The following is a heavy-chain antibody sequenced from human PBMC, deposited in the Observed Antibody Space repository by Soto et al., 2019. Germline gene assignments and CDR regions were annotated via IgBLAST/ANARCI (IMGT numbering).Heavy chain of an antibody. V-gene: IGHV3-53*01. CDR3: GASRGGGGY. D-gene: IGHD2-2*01. CDR1: GFTVSNNY. CDR2: IYSGGYT. J-gene: IGHJ4*02. Sequence: EVQLVESGGGLIQPGGSLRLSCAVSGFTVSNNYMSWVRQAPGKGLEGVSVIYSGGYTAYGDSVKGRFTISRDNSKNTLFFKTKDLGAGASAGFYCGASRGGGGYWGQGTLVTVSS.